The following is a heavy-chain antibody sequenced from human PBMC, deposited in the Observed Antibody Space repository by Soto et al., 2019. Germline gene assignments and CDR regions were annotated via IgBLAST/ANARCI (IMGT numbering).Heavy chain of an antibody. CDR3: AKVHGSGSYNNFPDY. J-gene: IGHJ4*02. D-gene: IGHD3-10*01. CDR1: GFPFSSYA. Sequence: EVQLLESGGGFVQPGGSLGLSCAASGFPFSSYAMPWVRQAPGKGLEWVSLISGSGGSTYYADSVKGRFTISRDNSRDTLYLQMNSLRAEDTAVYYCAKVHGSGSYNNFPDYWGKGPLVTVS. V-gene: IGHV3-23*01. CDR2: ISGSGGST.